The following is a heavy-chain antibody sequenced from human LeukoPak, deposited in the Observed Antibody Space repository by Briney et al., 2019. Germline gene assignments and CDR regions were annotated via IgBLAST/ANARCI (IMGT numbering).Heavy chain of an antibody. D-gene: IGHD4-17*01. J-gene: IGHJ4*02. CDR2: ISYDGSNK. Sequence: PGRSLRLSCAASGFTFSSYAMHWVRQAPGKGLEWVAVISYDGSNKYYADSVKGRFTISRDNSKNTLYLQMNSLRAEDTAVYYCARDQGGPTVTTRRPIDYWGQGTLVTVSS. V-gene: IGHV3-30-3*01. CDR1: GFTFSSYA. CDR3: ARDQGGPTVTTRRPIDY.